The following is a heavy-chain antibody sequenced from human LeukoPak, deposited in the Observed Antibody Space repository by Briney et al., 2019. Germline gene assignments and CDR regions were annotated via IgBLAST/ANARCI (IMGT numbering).Heavy chain of an antibody. D-gene: IGHD3-16*01. CDR2: VSSNGSR. J-gene: IGHJ4*02. CDR3: GTDGAYGLTH. V-gene: IGHV3-74*01. Sequence: PGGSLRLSCAASGVSFSTTWMHWVRQAPGKGLKWVSHVSSNGSRTYSDSAEGRCTASTNNKTENVSLQTVSVRAEDTAADYYGTDGAYGLTHWGQGSLVTVSS. CDR1: GVSFSTTW.